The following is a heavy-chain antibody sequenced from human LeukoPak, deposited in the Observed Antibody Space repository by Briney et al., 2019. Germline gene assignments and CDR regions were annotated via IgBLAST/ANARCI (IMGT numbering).Heavy chain of an antibody. J-gene: IGHJ3*02. CDR2: IIPIFGTA. D-gene: IGHD3-3*01. Sequence: GASVKVSCKASGGTFSSYAISWVRQAPGQGLEWMGGIIPIFGTANYAQKFQGRVTITADESTSTAYMELSSLRSEDTAVYYCAREPRGITIFGVPPRRGYAFDIWGQGTMVTVSS. CDR1: GGTFSSYA. CDR3: AREPRGITIFGVPPRRGYAFDI. V-gene: IGHV1-69*13.